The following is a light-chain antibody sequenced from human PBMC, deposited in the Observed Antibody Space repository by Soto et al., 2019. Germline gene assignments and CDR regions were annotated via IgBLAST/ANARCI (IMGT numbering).Light chain of an antibody. V-gene: IGLV2-14*01. CDR2: EVS. Sequence: QSALTQPASVSGSLGQSITISCTRTSSDVGGYNHVSWYQHHPGKAPQLIIYEVSNRPSGVSNRFSGSKSGNTASLTISGLQAEDEADYYCSSYTTTIAWVFGGGTKLTVL. J-gene: IGLJ3*02. CDR1: SSDVGGYNH. CDR3: SSYTTTIAWV.